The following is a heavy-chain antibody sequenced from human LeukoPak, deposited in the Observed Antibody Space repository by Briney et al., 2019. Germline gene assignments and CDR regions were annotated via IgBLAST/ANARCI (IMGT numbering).Heavy chain of an antibody. J-gene: IGHJ4*02. CDR1: GFTFSSYA. CDR2: ISYDGSNK. Sequence: GGSLRLSCAASGFTFSSYAMHWVRQAPGKGLEWVAVISYDGSNKYYADSVKGRFTISRDNSKNTLYLQMNSLRAEDTAVYYCASDIVVVPAATSFDYWGQGTLVTVSS. CDR3: ASDIVVVPAATSFDY. V-gene: IGHV3-30-3*01. D-gene: IGHD2-2*01.